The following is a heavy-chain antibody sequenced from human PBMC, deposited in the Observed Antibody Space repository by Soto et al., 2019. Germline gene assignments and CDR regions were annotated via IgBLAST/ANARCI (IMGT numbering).Heavy chain of an antibody. J-gene: IGHJ4*02. Sequence: SETLSLTCAVSGASISSGGYFWSWIRQHPGKGLEWIGFISSNWDTSYNPSLQSRVTMSLDTSKNQFSLRLSSVTAADTAMYYCAREESRGSYYFDSWGPGTLVTVSS. V-gene: IGHV4-31*11. CDR2: ISSNWDT. D-gene: IGHD1-26*01. CDR1: GASISSGGYF. CDR3: AREESRGSYYFDS.